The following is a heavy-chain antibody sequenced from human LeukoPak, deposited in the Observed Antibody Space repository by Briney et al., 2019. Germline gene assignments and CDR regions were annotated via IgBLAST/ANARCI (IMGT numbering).Heavy chain of an antibody. D-gene: IGHD2-15*01. V-gene: IGHV1-18*01. CDR3: AREPLCSGGSCYPRHPYYFDY. CDR1: GYTFTSYG. J-gene: IGHJ4*02. CDR2: ISAYNGNT. Sequence: ASVKVSCKASGYTFTSYGISWVRQAPGQGLEWMGWISAYNGNTNYAQKLQGRVTMTTDTSTSTAYMELRSLRSDDTAVYYCAREPLCSGGSCYPRHPYYFDYWGQGTLVTVSS.